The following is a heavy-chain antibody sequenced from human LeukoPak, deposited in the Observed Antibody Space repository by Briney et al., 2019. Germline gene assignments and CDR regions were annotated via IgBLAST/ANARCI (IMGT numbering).Heavy chain of an antibody. V-gene: IGHV3-48*03. D-gene: IGHD2-15*01. Sequence: QPGGSLRLSCAASGFTFSSYEMNWVRQAPGKGLEWVSYISSSGSTIYYADSVKGRFTISRDNAKNSLYLQMNSLRAEDTAVYYCARYACSGGSCPSDYWGQGTLVTVSS. CDR1: GFTFSSYE. CDR2: ISSSGSTI. J-gene: IGHJ4*02. CDR3: ARYACSGGSCPSDY.